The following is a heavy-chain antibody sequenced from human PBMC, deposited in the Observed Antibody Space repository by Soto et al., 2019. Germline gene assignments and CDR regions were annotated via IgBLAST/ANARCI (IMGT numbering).Heavy chain of an antibody. CDR3: ARDPGSGSYYGWFDP. CDR1: GVSISRYY. CDR2: IYYSGST. D-gene: IGHD3-10*01. J-gene: IGHJ5*02. V-gene: IGHV4-59*01. Sequence: SETLSLTCTVSGVSISRYYWNWIRQPPGKGLEWIGYIYYSGSTNYNPSLKSRVTISVDTSKDQFSLKLSSVTAADTAVYYCARDPGSGSYYGWFDPWGQGTLVTVSS.